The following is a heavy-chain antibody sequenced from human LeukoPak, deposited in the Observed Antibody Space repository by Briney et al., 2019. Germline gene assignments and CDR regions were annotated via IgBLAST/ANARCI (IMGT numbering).Heavy chain of an antibody. CDR2: ISGSGGST. Sequence: PGGSLRLSCAASGFTFSSYAMSWVRQAPGKGLEWVSAISGSGGSTYYADSVKGRFTISRDNSKNTLYLRMNSLRAEDTAVYYCAKDRGYSHYFDYWGQGTLVTVSS. V-gene: IGHV3-23*01. J-gene: IGHJ4*02. CDR3: AKDRGYSHYFDY. D-gene: IGHD2-21*01. CDR1: GFTFSSYA.